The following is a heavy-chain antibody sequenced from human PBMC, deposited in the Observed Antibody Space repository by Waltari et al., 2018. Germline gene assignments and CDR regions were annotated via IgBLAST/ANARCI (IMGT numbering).Heavy chain of an antibody. V-gene: IGHV1-18*01. D-gene: IGHD1-26*01. CDR1: GYTFTSYG. Sequence: QVQLVQSGAEVKKPGASVKVSCKASGYTFTSYGISWVRQAPGQGLEWMGWISAYNGNTIYAQKFQGRVTMTEDTSTDTAYMELSSLRSEDTAVYYCATSYSGSYPLDYWGQGTLVTVSS. CDR3: ATSYSGSYPLDY. CDR2: ISAYNGNT. J-gene: IGHJ4*02.